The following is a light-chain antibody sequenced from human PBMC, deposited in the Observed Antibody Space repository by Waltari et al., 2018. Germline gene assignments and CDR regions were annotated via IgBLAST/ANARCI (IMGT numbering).Light chain of an antibody. CDR1: SSDVGNYKL. J-gene: IGLJ3*02. Sequence: QSALTQPASVSGSPGQSITISCTGTSSDVGNYKLVSWDQHYPGKAPNVMIYADKRRPHGVSGRFSASTSGNTASLTISGVQAEDEGDYYCCSYAGSYTWVFGGGTKLTVL. CDR3: CSYAGSYTWV. CDR2: ADK. V-gene: IGLV2-23*01.